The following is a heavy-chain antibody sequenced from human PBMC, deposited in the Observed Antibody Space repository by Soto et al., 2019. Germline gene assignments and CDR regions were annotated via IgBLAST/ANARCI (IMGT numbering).Heavy chain of an antibody. J-gene: IGHJ6*02. CDR3: AKEFAGNWNYLGHYYGLDV. V-gene: IGHV3-23*04. CDR2: MSGSGGST. Sequence: EVQLVESGGGLVQPGGSLRLSCAASGFTFSSYAMSWVRQAPGKGLEWVSAMSGSGGSTYYADSVKGRFTISRDNSKNTLYLQMNSLRAEDTALYYCAKEFAGNWNYLGHYYGLDVWGQGTTVTVSS. D-gene: IGHD1-7*01. CDR1: GFTFSSYA.